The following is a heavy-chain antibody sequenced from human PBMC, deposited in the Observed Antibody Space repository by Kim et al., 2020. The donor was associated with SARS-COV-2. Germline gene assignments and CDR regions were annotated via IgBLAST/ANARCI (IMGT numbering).Heavy chain of an antibody. D-gene: IGHD4-17*01. CDR1: GGSISSYY. CDR2: IYYSGST. Sequence: SETLSLTCTVSGGSISSYYWSWIRQPPGKGLEWIGYIYYSGSTNYNPSLKSRVTISVDTSKNQFSLKLSSVTAADTAVYYCARIADYGDYVEGGFNFDYWGQGTLVTVSS. CDR3: ARIADYGDYVEGGFNFDY. J-gene: IGHJ4*02. V-gene: IGHV4-59*13.